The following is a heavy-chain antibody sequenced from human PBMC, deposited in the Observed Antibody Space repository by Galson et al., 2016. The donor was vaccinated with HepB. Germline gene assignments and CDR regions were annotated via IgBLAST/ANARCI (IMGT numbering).Heavy chain of an antibody. D-gene: IGHD4-17*01. CDR3: ARGVYGDHGWFDY. CDR1: GITVSSNY. Sequence: SLRLSCAASGITVSSNYMSWVRQAPGKGLEWVSVIYSGGTTYYADSVKGRFTISRDNSKNTLFLQMNTLRPEDTAVYYCARGVYGDHGWFDYWGQGTLVTVSS. J-gene: IGHJ4*02. V-gene: IGHV3-66*02. CDR2: IYSGGTT.